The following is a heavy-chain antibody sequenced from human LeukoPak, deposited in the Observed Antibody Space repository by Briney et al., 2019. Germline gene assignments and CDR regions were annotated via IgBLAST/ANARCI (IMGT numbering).Heavy chain of an antibody. D-gene: IGHD1-26*01. CDR1: GGTFSSYA. CDR3: ARGATWELYY. CDR2: IIPIFGTA. J-gene: IGHJ4*02. V-gene: IGHV1-69*05. Sequence: APVKVSCKASGGTFSSYAISWVRQAPGQGLEWMGGIIPIFGTANYAQKFQGRVTITTDESTSTAYMELSSLRSEDTAVYYCARGATWELYYWGQGTLVTVSS.